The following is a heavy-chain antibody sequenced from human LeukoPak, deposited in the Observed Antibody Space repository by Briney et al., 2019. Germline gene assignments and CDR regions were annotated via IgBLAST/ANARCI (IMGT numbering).Heavy chain of an antibody. V-gene: IGHV3-30*04. CDR3: AKRPSDYGDYVSYFDY. D-gene: IGHD4-17*01. J-gene: IGHJ4*02. CDR2: ISYDETKK. CDR1: KFTFSSYT. Sequence: GGSLRLSCAASKFTFSSYTMHWVRQAPGKGLEWVAIISYDETKKYYADSVKGRFTISRDNSKDTLYLQMNSLRAEDTAVYYCAKRPSDYGDYVSYFDYWAREPWSPSPQ.